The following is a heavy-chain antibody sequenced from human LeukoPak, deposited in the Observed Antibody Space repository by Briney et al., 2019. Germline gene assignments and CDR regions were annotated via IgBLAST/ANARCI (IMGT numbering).Heavy chain of an antibody. CDR1: GFTFSSYG. CDR3: AREDVGATTGGLDY. CDR2: IWYDGSNK. V-gene: IGHV3-33*01. D-gene: IGHD1-26*01. Sequence: GGSLRLSCAASGFTFSSYGMPWVRQAPGKGLERVAVIWYDGSNKYYADCVKGRFTISRDNSKNTLYLQMNSLRAEDTAVYYCAREDVGATTGGLDYWGQGTLVTVSS. J-gene: IGHJ4*02.